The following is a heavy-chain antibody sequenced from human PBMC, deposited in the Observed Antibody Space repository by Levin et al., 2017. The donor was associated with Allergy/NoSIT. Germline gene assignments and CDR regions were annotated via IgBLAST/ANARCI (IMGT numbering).Heavy chain of an antibody. Sequence: LSLTCAASGFTFSSYAMSWVRQAPGKGLEWVSAISGSGGSTYYADSVKGRFTISRDNSKNTLYLQMNSLRAEDTAIYYCAKDPGPDIVVVPAAFDYWGQGTLVTVSS. CDR3: AKDPGPDIVVVPAAFDY. V-gene: IGHV3-23*01. CDR2: ISGSGGST. J-gene: IGHJ4*02. D-gene: IGHD2-2*01. CDR1: GFTFSSYA.